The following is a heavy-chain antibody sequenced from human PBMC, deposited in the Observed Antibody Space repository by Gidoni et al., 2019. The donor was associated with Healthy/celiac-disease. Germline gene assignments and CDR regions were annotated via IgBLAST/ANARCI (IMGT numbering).Heavy chain of an antibody. CDR2: ISSSSSYI. CDR3: ARDQAYCGGDCSPYYYYGMDV. Sequence: EVQLVESGGGLVKPGGSLRLSCAASGFTFSRYSMNWVRQAPGKGLEWVSSISSSSSYIYYADSVKGRFTISRDNAKNSLYLQMNSLRAEDTAVYYCARDQAYCGGDCSPYYYYGMDVWGQGTTVTVSS. D-gene: IGHD2-21*02. V-gene: IGHV3-21*01. CDR1: GFTFSRYS. J-gene: IGHJ6*02.